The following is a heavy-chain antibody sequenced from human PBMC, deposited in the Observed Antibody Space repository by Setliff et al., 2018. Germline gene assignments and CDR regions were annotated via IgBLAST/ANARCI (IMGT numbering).Heavy chain of an antibody. CDR2: IYYSGST. Sequence: SETLSLTCTVSGGSISSGDYYWSWIRQPPGKGLEWIGYIYYSGSTYYNPCLKSRVTITVDTSKNQFSLKLRSVTAAETAVYYCARGGEGALGIPYYGMDVWGQGTTVTVSS. D-gene: IGHD2-21*01. CDR1: GGSISSGDYY. V-gene: IGHV4-30-4*08. J-gene: IGHJ6*02. CDR3: ARGGEGALGIPYYGMDV.